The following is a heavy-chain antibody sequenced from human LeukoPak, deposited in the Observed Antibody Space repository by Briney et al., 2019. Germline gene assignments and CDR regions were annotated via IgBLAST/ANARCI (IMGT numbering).Heavy chain of an antibody. Sequence: GASVKVPCKASGYTFTSNHIHWVRQAPGQGLEWMGVINPSGDSTSYAPKFQGRVTVTRDTSTSTVYMELSSLRSEDTGIYYCAKIAARDTGEGYWGQGTPVTVSS. D-gene: IGHD6-6*01. CDR1: GYTFTSNH. J-gene: IGHJ4*02. CDR2: INPSGDST. V-gene: IGHV1-46*01. CDR3: AKIAARDTGEGY.